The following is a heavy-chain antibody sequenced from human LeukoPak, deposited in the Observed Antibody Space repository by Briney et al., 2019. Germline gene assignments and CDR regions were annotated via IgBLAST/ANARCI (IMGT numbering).Heavy chain of an antibody. CDR2: IYYSGST. Sequence: PSETLSLTCTVSGYSISSGYYWGWIRQPPGKGLAWIGSIYYSGSTYYNPSLKSRVTISVDTSKNQFSLKLSSVTAADTAVYYCARDRGYSYGYSFDYWGQGTLVTVSS. V-gene: IGHV4-38-2*02. CDR1: GYSISSGYY. CDR3: ARDRGYSYGYSFDY. J-gene: IGHJ4*02. D-gene: IGHD5-18*01.